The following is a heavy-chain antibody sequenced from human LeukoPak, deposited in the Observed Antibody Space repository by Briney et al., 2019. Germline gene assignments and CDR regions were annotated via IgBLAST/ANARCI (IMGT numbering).Heavy chain of an antibody. V-gene: IGHV1-2*02. CDR3: ASYPRSVSTPPFDY. CDR2: INPNNGDT. D-gene: IGHD3-3*02. CDR1: LYSFTAQY. J-gene: IGHJ4*02. Sequence: ASVKVSCKVSLYSFTAQYMNWLRQAPGHGLEWLGWINPNNGDTKYAQGFLGRVIMTRDTSTTTAYMELSSLRSDDTAVYSCASYPRSVSTPPFDYWGQGTLVIVSS.